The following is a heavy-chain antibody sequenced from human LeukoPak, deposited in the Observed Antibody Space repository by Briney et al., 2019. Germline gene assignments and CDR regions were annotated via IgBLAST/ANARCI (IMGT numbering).Heavy chain of an antibody. CDR1: GYTFTGYY. D-gene: IGHD1-20*01. CDR3: ARGPSYSWGYYYYYMDV. CDR2: MNPNSGNT. Sequence: ASVKVSCKASGYTFTGYYMHWVRQAPGQGLEWMGWMNPNSGNTGYAQKFQGRVTITRNTSISTAYMELSSLRSEDTAVYYCARGPSYSWGYYYYYMDVWGKGTTVTVSS. V-gene: IGHV1-8*03. J-gene: IGHJ6*03.